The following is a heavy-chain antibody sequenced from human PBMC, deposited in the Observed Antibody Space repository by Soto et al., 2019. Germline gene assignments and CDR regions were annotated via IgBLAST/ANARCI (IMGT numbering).Heavy chain of an antibody. CDR3: ATYSSPFDY. Sequence: RGSPILCGAASACCCSSYELNCVRQAPGKGLEWVSAISATGTTTYYADSAKGRFTIYRDNSKRTLFLQMDSLSPEDTAVEYCATYSSPFDYWGQGTLV. CDR1: ACCCSSYE. V-gene: IGHV3-23*01. D-gene: IGHD6-13*01. J-gene: IGHJ4*02. CDR2: ISATGTTT.